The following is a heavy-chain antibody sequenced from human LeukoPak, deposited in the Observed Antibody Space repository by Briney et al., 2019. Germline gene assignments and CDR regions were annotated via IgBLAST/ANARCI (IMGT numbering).Heavy chain of an antibody. J-gene: IGHJ3*02. CDR2: TRNKANSYTT. V-gene: IGHV3-72*01. Sequence: GGSLRLSCAASGFTFSDHYMDWVRQAPGKGLEWVGRTRNKANSYTTEYAASVKGRFTISRDDSKNSLYLQMNSLKTEDTAVYYCASYMEADAFDIWGQGTMVTVSS. CDR1: GFTFSDHY. CDR3: ASYMEADAFDI. D-gene: IGHD3-10*01.